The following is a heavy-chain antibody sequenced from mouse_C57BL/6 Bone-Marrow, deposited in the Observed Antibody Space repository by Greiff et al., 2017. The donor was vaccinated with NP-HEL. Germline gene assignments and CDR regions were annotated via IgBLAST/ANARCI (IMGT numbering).Heavy chain of an antibody. Sequence: QVQLQQPGAELARPGASVKLSCKASGYTFTSYGISWVKQRPGQGLEWIGEIDPCSGYTYYNEKFKGKSTLTADKSSSTAYMELRSLTSDYSAVYCCARYYGSYYWGQGTTLTVSS. CDR2: IDPCSGYT. J-gene: IGHJ2*01. CDR1: GYTFTSYG. V-gene: IGHV1-81*01. CDR3: ARYYGSYY. D-gene: IGHD2-1*01.